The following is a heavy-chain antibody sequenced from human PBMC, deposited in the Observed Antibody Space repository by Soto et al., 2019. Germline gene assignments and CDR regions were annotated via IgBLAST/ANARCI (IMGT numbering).Heavy chain of an antibody. CDR2: ITKGGETT. J-gene: IGHJ4*02. Sequence: QVQLVESGGGLVEPGGSLRLSCAASGFIFTDYSLSWIRQAPGMGLEWVSYITKGGETTQHADSVKGRFTISRDNAKKVLFLQMNSLRAEDTAVYYCARDPQRRDGYNFDSWGRGTLVTVSS. CDR1: GFIFTDYS. CDR3: ARDPQRRDGYNFDS. V-gene: IGHV3-11*01. D-gene: IGHD5-12*01.